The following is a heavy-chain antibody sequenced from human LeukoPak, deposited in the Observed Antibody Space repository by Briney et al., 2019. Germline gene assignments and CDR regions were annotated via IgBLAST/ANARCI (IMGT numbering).Heavy chain of an antibody. D-gene: IGHD3-10*01. V-gene: IGHV3-30*01. CDR2: ISYDGSNT. Sequence: PGRSLRLSCAASGFTFSTYAMHWVRQAPGKGLEWVAVISYDGSNTYYADSVKGRFTIYRDNSKNTLYLQLNSLRAEDTAVYYCARDSTYYYASGSSGPHYFDYWGQGTMVTVSS. CDR1: GFTFSTYA. CDR3: ARDSTYYYASGSSGPHYFDY. J-gene: IGHJ4*02.